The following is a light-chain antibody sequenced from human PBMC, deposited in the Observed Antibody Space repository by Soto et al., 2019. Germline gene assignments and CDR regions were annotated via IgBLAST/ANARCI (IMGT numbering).Light chain of an antibody. Sequence: EIALTLSPGTLSLSPGERATLSCRASQSVSSSYFAWYQQRPGQAPRLLIYETSSRATGIPDRFSGSGSGTDFTLTVSRLEPEDFAVYFCQQYGSYPLTFGGGTKVDIK. CDR1: QSVSSSY. J-gene: IGKJ4*01. CDR3: QQYGSYPLT. V-gene: IGKV3-20*01. CDR2: ETS.